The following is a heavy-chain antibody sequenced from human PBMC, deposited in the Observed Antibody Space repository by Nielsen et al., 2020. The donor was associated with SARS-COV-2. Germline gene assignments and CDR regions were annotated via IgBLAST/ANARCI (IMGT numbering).Heavy chain of an antibody. CDR1: GYTFTSYG. CDR2: MNPNSGNT. D-gene: IGHD6-6*01. Sequence: ASVKVSCKASGYTFTSYGINWVRQATGQGLEWMGWMNPNSGNTGYAQKFQGRVTMTRDTSISTAYMELSRLRSDDTAVYYCARADSSSSGVGYYYYYGMDVWGQGTTVTVSS. J-gene: IGHJ6*02. CDR3: ARADSSSSGVGYYYYYGMDV. V-gene: IGHV1-8*01.